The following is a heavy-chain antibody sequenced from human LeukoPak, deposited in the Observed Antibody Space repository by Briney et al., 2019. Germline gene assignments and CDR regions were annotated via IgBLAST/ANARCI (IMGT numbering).Heavy chain of an antibody. CDR2: ISGLSTHI. Sequence: PGGSLRLSCSAPGFTFSDYDMDWVRQAPGKGLEWVSSISGLSTHIYYGDSVKGRFSISRDNAKNSVYLQMNSLGVEDTAIYYCGRAFPPLRTSSAGDLWGQGILVIVSS. V-gene: IGHV3-69-1*02. J-gene: IGHJ4*02. D-gene: IGHD3-16*01. CDR3: GRAFPPLRTSSAGDL. CDR1: GFTFSDYD.